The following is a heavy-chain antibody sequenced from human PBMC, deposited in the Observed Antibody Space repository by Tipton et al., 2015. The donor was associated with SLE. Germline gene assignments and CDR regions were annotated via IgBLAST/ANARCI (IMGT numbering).Heavy chain of an antibody. D-gene: IGHD3-22*01. CDR1: GGSITGYH. CDR2: VYYTGRT. Sequence: TLSLTCTVSGGSITGYHWSWIRQPPGKGLEWIGYVYYTGRTNYDPSLRSRVTMSADTSRNQFSLRLSSVTAADTAVYYCARAGYDASGYFMNYFDYWGQGALATVSS. CDR3: ARAGYDASGYFMNYFDY. J-gene: IGHJ4*02. V-gene: IGHV4-59*01.